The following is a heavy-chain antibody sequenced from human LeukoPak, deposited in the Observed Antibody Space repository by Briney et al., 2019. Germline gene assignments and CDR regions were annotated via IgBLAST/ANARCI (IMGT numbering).Heavy chain of an antibody. Sequence: GGSLRLSCAASGFTISSYYMSWVRQAPGKGLEWVSVIYSDGDIYYADSVRGRFTISRDISKNTLNLQMDSLKTEDTGVYYCARDTDITSSRFFDLWGLGTLDTISS. V-gene: IGHV3-66*02. CDR3: ARDTDITSSRFFDL. D-gene: IGHD6-6*01. CDR1: GFTISSYY. CDR2: IYSDGDI. J-gene: IGHJ4*02.